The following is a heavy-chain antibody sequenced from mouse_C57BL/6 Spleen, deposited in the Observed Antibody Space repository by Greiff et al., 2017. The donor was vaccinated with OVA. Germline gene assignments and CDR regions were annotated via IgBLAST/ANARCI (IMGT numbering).Heavy chain of an antibody. CDR3: ARETAQASYAMDY. J-gene: IGHJ4*01. Sequence: VKLQESGAELVKPGASVKISCKASGYAFSSYWMNWVKQRPGKGLEWIGQIYPGDGDTNYNGKFKGKATLTADKSSSTAYMQLSSLTSEDSAVYFCARETAQASYAMDYWGQGTSVTVSS. V-gene: IGHV1-80*01. CDR1: GYAFSSYW. D-gene: IGHD3-2*02. CDR2: IYPGDGDT.